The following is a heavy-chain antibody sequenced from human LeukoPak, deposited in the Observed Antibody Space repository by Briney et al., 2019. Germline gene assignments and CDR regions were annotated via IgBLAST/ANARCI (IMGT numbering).Heavy chain of an antibody. CDR2: ISWNSGTK. J-gene: IGHJ6*02. CDR1: GFTFDDYA. CDR3: AVLHYYAMDV. D-gene: IGHD2-8*01. Sequence: GGSLRLSCAASGFTFDDYAMHCVRQAPGKGLEWVSGISWNSGTKGYADSVKGRFTISRDNAKNSLYLQMNSLRGEDAALYYCAVLHYYAMDVWGQGTTVTVSS. V-gene: IGHV3-9*01.